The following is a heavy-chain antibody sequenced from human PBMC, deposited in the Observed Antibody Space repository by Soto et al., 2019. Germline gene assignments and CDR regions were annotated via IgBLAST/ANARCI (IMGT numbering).Heavy chain of an antibody. V-gene: IGHV3-21*02. J-gene: IGHJ6*03. Sequence: EVQLVESGGGLVKPGGSLRLSCTASGFAFNTYSMNWVRQAPGKGLEWVSSINEDSTYIYYADSLRGRITISRDNAKDSLFRQMNSLRPEDTAVYFWVRDIGRYFRSGDMGLWGDGATVTVSS. CDR3: VRDIGRYFRSGDMGL. CDR1: GFAFNTYS. CDR2: INEDSTYI. D-gene: IGHD3-9*01.